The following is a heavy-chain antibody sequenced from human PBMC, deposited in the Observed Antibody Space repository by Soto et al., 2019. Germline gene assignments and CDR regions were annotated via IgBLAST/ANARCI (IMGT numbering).Heavy chain of an antibody. CDR1: GFTFSSYA. D-gene: IGHD3-10*01. V-gene: IGHV3-23*01. Sequence: GGSLRLSCAASGFTFSSYAMSWVRQAPGKGLEWVSAISGSGGSTYYADSVKGRFTISRDNSKNTLYLQMNSLRAEDTAVYYCAKSTYYYGSGSYYNNYFDYWGQGTLVTVSS. CDR2: ISGSGGST. J-gene: IGHJ4*02. CDR3: AKSTYYYGSGSYYNNYFDY.